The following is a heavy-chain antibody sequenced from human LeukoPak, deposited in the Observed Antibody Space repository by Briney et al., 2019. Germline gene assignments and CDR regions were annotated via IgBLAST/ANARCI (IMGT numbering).Heavy chain of an antibody. CDR3: ARERSSSY. J-gene: IGHJ4*02. CDR2: IRYDGSNK. V-gene: IGHV3-30*02. Sequence: PGGSLRLSCAASGFTFSSYSMNWVRQAPGKGLEWVAFIRYDGSNKYYADSVKGRFTISRDNAKNSLYLQMSSLRAEDTAVYYCARERSSSYWGQGTLVTVSS. CDR1: GFTFSSYS. D-gene: IGHD6-6*01.